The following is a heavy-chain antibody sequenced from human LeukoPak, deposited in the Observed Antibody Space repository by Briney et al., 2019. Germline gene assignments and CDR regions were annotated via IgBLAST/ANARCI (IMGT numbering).Heavy chain of an antibody. V-gene: IGHV1-18*01. J-gene: IGHJ4*02. CDR1: GYTFTSCG. Sequence: ASVKVSCKASGYTFTSCGISWVRQAPGQGLEWMGWISAYNGNTNYGQRLQGRVTMTTDTSASTAYMELRSLRSDDTAVYYCARDSILVRGATDYWGQGTLVTISS. CDR2: ISAYNGNT. CDR3: ARDSILVRGATDY. D-gene: IGHD3-10*01.